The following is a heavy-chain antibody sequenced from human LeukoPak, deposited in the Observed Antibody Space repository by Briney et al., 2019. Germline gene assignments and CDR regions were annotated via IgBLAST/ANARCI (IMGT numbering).Heavy chain of an antibody. CDR3: ASASMVRGVSIDY. D-gene: IGHD3-10*01. Sequence: SETLSLTCTVSGGSISGSSYYWAWIRQPPGKELEWIGSIYYSGSTYYNPSLKSRVTISVDTSKNQFSLKLSSVTAADTAVYYCASASMVRGVSIDYWGQGTLVTVSS. J-gene: IGHJ4*02. V-gene: IGHV4-39*07. CDR1: GGSISGSSYY. CDR2: IYYSGST.